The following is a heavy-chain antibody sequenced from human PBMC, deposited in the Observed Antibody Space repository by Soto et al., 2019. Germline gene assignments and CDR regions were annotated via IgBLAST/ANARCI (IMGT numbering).Heavy chain of an antibody. J-gene: IGHJ4*02. CDR1: GGTFSSYA. V-gene: IGHV1-8*02. CDR2: MNPDSGHA. CDR3: ARRPHCSGGICYYGLDN. D-gene: IGHD2-15*01. Sequence: SVKVTCKASGGTFSSYAINWVRQAPGQGLEWMGWMNPDSGHAAYAQKFQGRVTLTTSTSTSTVYMEMRSLGSEDTAVYYCARRPHCSGGICYYGLDNWGQGTLVTVSS.